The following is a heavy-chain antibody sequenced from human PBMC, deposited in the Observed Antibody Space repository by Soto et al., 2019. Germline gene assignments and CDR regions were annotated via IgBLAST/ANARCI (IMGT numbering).Heavy chain of an antibody. V-gene: IGHV3-21*01. Sequence: EVQLVESGGGLVKPGGSLRLSCAASGFTFTSYSVNWVRQAPGKGLEWVSSISSSSSYKHYADSVKGRLTISRDNTKNSLYLQMNSLRAEDTAVYYCAKKSDYGDFDYWGQGTLITVSS. J-gene: IGHJ4*02. CDR2: ISSSSSYK. CDR3: AKKSDYGDFDY. D-gene: IGHD4-17*01. CDR1: GFTFTSYS.